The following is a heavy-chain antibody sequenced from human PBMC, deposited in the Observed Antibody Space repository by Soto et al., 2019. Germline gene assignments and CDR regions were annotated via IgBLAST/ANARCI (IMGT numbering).Heavy chain of an antibody. V-gene: IGHV3-33*01. CDR3: ARDVSGIAVANFDY. D-gene: IGHD6-19*01. CDR1: GFTFSSYG. CDR2: IWYDGSNK. J-gene: IGHJ4*02. Sequence: QVQLVESGGGVVQPGRSLRLSCAASGFTFSSYGMHWVRQAPGKGLEWVAVIWYDGSNKYYADSVKGRFTISRDNSKNTLYLQMNGLRAEDTAVYYCARDVSGIAVANFDYWGQGTLVTVSS.